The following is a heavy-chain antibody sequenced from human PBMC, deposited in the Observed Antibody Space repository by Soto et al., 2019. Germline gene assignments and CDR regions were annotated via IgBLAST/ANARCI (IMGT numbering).Heavy chain of an antibody. CDR3: ARRAMVRGVIITHIRPWFDP. Sequence: SSETLSLTCAVSGGSISSSNWWSWVRQPPGKGLEWIGEIYHSGSTNYNPSLKSRVTISVDKSKNQFSLKLSSVTAADTAVYYCARRAMVRGVIITHIRPWFDPWGQGTLVTVSS. J-gene: IGHJ5*02. CDR1: GGSISSSNW. CDR2: IYHSGST. V-gene: IGHV4-4*02. D-gene: IGHD3-10*01.